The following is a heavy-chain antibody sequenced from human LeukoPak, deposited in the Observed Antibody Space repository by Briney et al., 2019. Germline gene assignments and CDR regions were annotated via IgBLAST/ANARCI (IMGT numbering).Heavy chain of an antibody. D-gene: IGHD5-12*01. Sequence: QAGGSLRLSCAASGFTFSSYAMHWVRQAPGKGLEWVAVISYDGSNKYYADSVKGRFTISRDNAKNSLYLQMNSLRAEDTAVYYCARPGESGYVSNGLDVWGQGTTVTVSS. J-gene: IGHJ6*02. V-gene: IGHV3-30-3*01. CDR1: GFTFSSYA. CDR3: ARPGESGYVSNGLDV. CDR2: ISYDGSNK.